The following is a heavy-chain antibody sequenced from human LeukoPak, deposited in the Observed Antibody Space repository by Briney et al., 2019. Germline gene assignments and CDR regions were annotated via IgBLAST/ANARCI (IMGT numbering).Heavy chain of an antibody. CDR2: IYYSGST. CDR1: GGSISSSSYY. D-gene: IGHD2-21*02. Sequence: PSETLSLTCTVSGGSISSSSYYWGWIRQPPGKGLEWIGSIYYSGSTYYNPSLKSRVTISVDTSKNQFSLKLSSVTAADTAVYYCARDRGAYCGGDCHFLYYFDYWGQGTLVTVSS. J-gene: IGHJ4*02. CDR3: ARDRGAYCGGDCHFLYYFDY. V-gene: IGHV4-39*07.